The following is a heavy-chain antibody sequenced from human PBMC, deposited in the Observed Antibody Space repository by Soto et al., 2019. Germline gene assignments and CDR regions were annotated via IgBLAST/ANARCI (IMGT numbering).Heavy chain of an antibody. Sequence: AGKVSCEASGGTFSSYAISWVRQAPGQGLEWMGGIIPIFGTANYAQKFQGRVTITADKSTSTAYMELSSLRSEDTAVYCCARPLVSDYYYGMDVWGQVTTVTVSS. CDR2: IIPIFGTA. CDR3: ARPLVSDYYYGMDV. CDR1: GGTFSSYA. J-gene: IGHJ6*02. V-gene: IGHV1-69*06. D-gene: IGHD2-15*01.